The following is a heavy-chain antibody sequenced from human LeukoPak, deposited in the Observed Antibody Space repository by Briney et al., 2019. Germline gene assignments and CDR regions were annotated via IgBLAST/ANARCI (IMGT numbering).Heavy chain of an antibody. D-gene: IGHD4-23*01. V-gene: IGHV3-23*01. J-gene: IGHJ4*02. CDR2: LSGSGGST. CDR1: GFIFSSYA. CDR3: AKEGYGGGPGLLDY. Sequence: PGGPLRHSCAASGFIFSSYAMSWVRQAPGKGLEWVSALSGSGGSTYYADPVKGRFTISRVNSKNTLYLQMNSLRAEDTAVYYCAKEGYGGGPGLLDYWGQGTMVTVSS.